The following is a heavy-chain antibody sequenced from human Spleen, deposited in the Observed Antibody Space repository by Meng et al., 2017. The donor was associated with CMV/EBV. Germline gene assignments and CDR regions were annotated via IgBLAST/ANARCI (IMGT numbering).Heavy chain of an antibody. CDR1: GGSFSSGDYY. Sequence: QVQLQQWGAGLLKPSETLSLTCAVYGGSFSSGDYYWSWIRQPPGKGLEWIGYIHHSGSAYYNPSLKSRVSISVDTSKNQFSLNLNSMTAADTAVYYCASFDHIPRRNYFDYWGQGTLVTVSS. CDR3: ASFDHIPRRNYFDY. CDR2: IHHSGSA. J-gene: IGHJ4*02. V-gene: IGHV4-30-4*08. D-gene: IGHD2-21*01.